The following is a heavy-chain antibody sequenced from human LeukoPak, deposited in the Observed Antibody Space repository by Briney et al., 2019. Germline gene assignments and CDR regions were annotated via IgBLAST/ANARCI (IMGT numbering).Heavy chain of an antibody. CDR3: ATPAHCGGDCYKREHFDY. CDR1: GYTLTELS. D-gene: IGHD2-21*02. J-gene: IGHJ4*02. Sequence: GASVKVSCKVSGYTLTELSMHWVRQAPGKGLEWMGGFDPEDGETIYAQKFQGRVTMTEDTSTDTAYMELSSLRSEDTAVYYCATPAHCGGDCYKREHFDYWGQGTLATVSS. CDR2: FDPEDGET. V-gene: IGHV1-24*01.